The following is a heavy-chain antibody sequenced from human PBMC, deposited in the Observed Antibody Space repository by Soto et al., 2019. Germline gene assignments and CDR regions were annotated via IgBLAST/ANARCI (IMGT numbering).Heavy chain of an antibody. CDR2: TRNKANSYTT. Sequence: PGGSLRLSCAASGFTFSSYWMSWVRQAPGKGLEWVGRTRNKANSYTTEYAASVKGRFTISRDDSKNSLYLQMNSLKTEDTAVYYCARGTKWLRRYYSDYWGQGTLVTVSS. J-gene: IGHJ4*02. D-gene: IGHD5-12*01. CDR1: GFTFSSYW. CDR3: ARGTKWLRRYYSDY. V-gene: IGHV3-72*01.